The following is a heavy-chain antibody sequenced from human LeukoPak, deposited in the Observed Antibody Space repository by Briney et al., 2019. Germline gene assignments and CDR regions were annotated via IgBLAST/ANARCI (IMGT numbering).Heavy chain of an antibody. CDR2: IIPILGIA. D-gene: IGHD3-10*01. J-gene: IGHJ4*02. CDR1: GGTFSSYA. CDR3: ARTTYYGSGSYYPFDY. V-gene: IGHV1-69*04. Sequence: SVKVSCKASGGTFSSYAISWVRQAPGQGLEWMGRIIPILGIANYAQKFQGRVTITGDKSTSTAYMELSSLRSEDTAVYYCARTTYYGSGSYYPFDYWGQGTLVTVSS.